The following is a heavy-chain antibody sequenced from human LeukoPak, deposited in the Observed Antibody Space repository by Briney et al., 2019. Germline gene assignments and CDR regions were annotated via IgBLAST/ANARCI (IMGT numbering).Heavy chain of an antibody. CDR3: ARESSDYYYYYYMDV. Sequence: GRSLRLSCAASGFTFSSYGMHWVRQAPGKGLEWVAVIWYDGSNKYYADSVKGRFTISRENSKNTVYLQMNSLRAEDTAVYYCARESSDYYYYYYMDVWGKGTTVTVSS. J-gene: IGHJ6*03. CDR2: IWYDGSNK. V-gene: IGHV3-33*01. CDR1: GFTFSSYG.